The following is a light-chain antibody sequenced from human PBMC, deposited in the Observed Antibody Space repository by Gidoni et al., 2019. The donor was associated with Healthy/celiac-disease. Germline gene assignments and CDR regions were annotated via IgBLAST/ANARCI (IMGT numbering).Light chain of an antibody. J-gene: IGLJ2*01. CDR3: CSYAGSSTFVV. CDR2: EVS. CDR1: SSYVGSYNL. Sequence: QSALTQPASVPGPPGQSITISCTGTSSYVGSYNLVSWYQQHPGKAPKLMIYEVSKRPSGVSNRFSGSKAGNTASLTISGLQAEDEADYYCCSYAGSSTFVVFGGGTKLTVL. V-gene: IGLV2-23*02.